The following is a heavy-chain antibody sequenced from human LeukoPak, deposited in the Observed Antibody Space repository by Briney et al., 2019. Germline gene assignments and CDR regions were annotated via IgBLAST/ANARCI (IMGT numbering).Heavy chain of an antibody. Sequence: PGGSLRLSCAASGFTFSSYWMSWVRQAPGKGLEWVANIKQDGSEKYYVDSMKGRFTISRDNAKNSLYLQMNSLRAEDTAVYYCARDMATVTTSPSDYWSQGTLVTVSS. CDR1: GFTFSSYW. CDR2: IKQDGSEK. CDR3: ARDMATVTTSPSDY. D-gene: IGHD4-17*01. V-gene: IGHV3-7*01. J-gene: IGHJ4*02.